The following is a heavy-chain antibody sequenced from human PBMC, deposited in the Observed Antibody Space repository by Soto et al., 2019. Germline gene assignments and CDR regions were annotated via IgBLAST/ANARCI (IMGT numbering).Heavy chain of an antibody. D-gene: IGHD4-17*01. CDR1: GFTFSNAW. V-gene: IGHV3-15*01. CDR3: TTDGPTVRTGEGSSHY. CDR2: IKSNTDGATT. Sequence: EVQLVESGGGLVKPGGSPRLPCAASGFTFSNAWMSWVRQAPGKGLEWVGRIKSNTDGATTDYTAPVKGRFTISRDDSKNTLYLQMNSLKTEETAVYYCTTDGPTVRTGEGSSHYWGQGTLVTVSS. J-gene: IGHJ4*02.